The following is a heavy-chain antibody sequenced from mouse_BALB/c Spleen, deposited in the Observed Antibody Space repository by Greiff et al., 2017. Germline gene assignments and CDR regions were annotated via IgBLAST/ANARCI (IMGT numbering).Heavy chain of an antibody. D-gene: IGHD3-3*01. Sequence: EVQGVESGGGLVQPGGSLKLSCAASGFTFSSYTMSWVRQTPEKRLEWVAYISNGGGSTYYPDTVKGRFTISRDNAKNTLYLQMSSLKSEDTAMYYCARRGLYFDYWGQGTTLTVSS. V-gene: IGHV5-12-2*01. CDR3: ARRGLYFDY. J-gene: IGHJ2*01. CDR2: ISNGGGST. CDR1: GFTFSSYT.